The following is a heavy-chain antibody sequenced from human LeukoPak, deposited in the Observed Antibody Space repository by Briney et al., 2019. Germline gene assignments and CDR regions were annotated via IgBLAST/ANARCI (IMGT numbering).Heavy chain of an antibody. V-gene: IGHV1-8*01. J-gene: IGHJ5*02. D-gene: IGHD3-10*01. CDR2: MNPNSGNT. Sequence: GASVKVSCKASGYTFTSYDINWVRQATGQGLEWMGWMNPNSGNTGYAQKFQGRVTMTRNTSISTAYMELSSPRSEDTAVYYCARVGSMVRGVIGDYNWFDPWGQGTLVTVSS. CDR1: GYTFTSYD. CDR3: ARVGSMVRGVIGDYNWFDP.